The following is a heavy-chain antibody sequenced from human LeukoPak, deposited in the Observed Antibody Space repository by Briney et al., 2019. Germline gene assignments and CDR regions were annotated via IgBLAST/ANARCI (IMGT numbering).Heavy chain of an antibody. V-gene: IGHV3-30-3*02. CDR3: AKSSKD. CDR2: ISYDGSNK. CDR1: GFTFSSYA. J-gene: IGHJ4*02. Sequence: QAGGSLRLSCAASGFTFSSYAMHWVRQAPGKGLEWVAVISYDGSNKYYADSVKGRFTISRDNSKNTLYLQMNSLRAEDTAVYYCAKSSKDWGQGTLVTVSS.